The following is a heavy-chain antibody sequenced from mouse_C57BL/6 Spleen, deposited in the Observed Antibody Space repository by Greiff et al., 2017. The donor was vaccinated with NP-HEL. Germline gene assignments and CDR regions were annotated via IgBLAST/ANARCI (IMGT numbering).Heavy chain of an antibody. Sequence: EVQLQQSGPGLVKPSQSLSLTCSVTGYSITSGYYWNWIRQFPGNKLEWMGYISYDGSNNYNPSLKNRISITRDTSKNQFFLKLNSVTTEDTATYYCASEDYYGSSYGFAYWGQGTLVTVSA. CDR2: ISYDGSN. D-gene: IGHD1-1*01. J-gene: IGHJ3*01. CDR1: GYSITSGYY. CDR3: ASEDYYGSSYGFAY. V-gene: IGHV3-6*01.